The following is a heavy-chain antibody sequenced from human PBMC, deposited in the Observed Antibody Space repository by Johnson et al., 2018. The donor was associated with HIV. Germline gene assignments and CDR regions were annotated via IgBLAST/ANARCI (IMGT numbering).Heavy chain of an antibody. CDR3: ARGGYGGILDTVDW. V-gene: IGHV3-NL1*01. CDR1: GFTFSSYG. Sequence: QVQLVESGGGLVHPGGSLRLSCAASGFTFSSYGMHWVRQAPGKGLEWVSGINWNGGSTTYADSVKGRFIISRDNSKNTLYLQMTSLRAEDTAMYFCARGGYGGILDTVDWWGQGTMVTVSS. J-gene: IGHJ3*01. CDR2: INWNGGST. D-gene: IGHD4-23*01.